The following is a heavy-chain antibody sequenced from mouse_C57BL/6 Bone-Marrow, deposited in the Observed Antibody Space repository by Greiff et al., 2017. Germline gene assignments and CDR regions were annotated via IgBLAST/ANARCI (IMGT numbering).Heavy chain of an antibody. CDR2: INPSNGGT. CDR3: ARYEDYYGSSSSMDY. Sequence: QVQLQQPGTELVKPGASVTLSCKASGYTFTSYWMHWVKQRPGQGLGWIGNINPSNGGTNYNEKFKSKATLTVDKSSSTAYMQLSSLTSEDSAVYYCARYEDYYGSSSSMDYWGQGTSVTVSS. J-gene: IGHJ4*01. D-gene: IGHD1-1*01. CDR1: GYTFTSYW. V-gene: IGHV1-53*01.